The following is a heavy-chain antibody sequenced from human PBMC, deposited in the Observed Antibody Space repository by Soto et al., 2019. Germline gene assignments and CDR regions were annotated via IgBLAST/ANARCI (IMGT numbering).Heavy chain of an antibody. CDR2: ISITGSYI. CDR3: ARGAIRGYSYGHSDY. CDR1: GFSLSSYT. V-gene: IGHV3-21*01. J-gene: IGHJ4*02. D-gene: IGHD5-18*01. Sequence: GGSLRLSCAASGFSLSSYTMDWVRQAPGKWLQWVSSISITGSYIYYADSVKGRFAISRDNAQNSLYLYMNSLRAEDTAVYYCARGAIRGYSYGHSDYWGQGXLVTVYS.